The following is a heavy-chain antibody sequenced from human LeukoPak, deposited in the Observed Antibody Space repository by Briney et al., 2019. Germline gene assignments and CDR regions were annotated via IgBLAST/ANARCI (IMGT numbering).Heavy chain of an antibody. D-gene: IGHD5-12*01. CDR2: IIPIFGTA. Sequence: SVKVSCKASGYTFTSYYMHWVRQAPGQGLEWMGGIIPIFGTANYAQKFQGRVTITADESTSTAYMELSSLRSEDTAVYYCARVSVGARTYYYYGMDVWGQGTTVTVSS. CDR3: ARVSVGARTYYYYGMDV. CDR1: GYTFTSYY. J-gene: IGHJ6*02. V-gene: IGHV1-69*13.